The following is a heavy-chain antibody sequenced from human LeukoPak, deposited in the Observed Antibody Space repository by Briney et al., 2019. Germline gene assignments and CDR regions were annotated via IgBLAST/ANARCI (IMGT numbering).Heavy chain of an antibody. V-gene: IGHV3-30*02. Sequence: GGSLRLSCAASGFTFSSYGMHWVRQAPGKGLEWVAFIRYDGSNKYYADSVKGRFTISRYNSKNTLYLQMNSLRAEDTAVYYCARDQGRKTDYWGQGTLVTVSS. CDR2: IRYDGSNK. CDR3: ARDQGRKTDY. J-gene: IGHJ4*02. D-gene: IGHD5-24*01. CDR1: GFTFSSYG.